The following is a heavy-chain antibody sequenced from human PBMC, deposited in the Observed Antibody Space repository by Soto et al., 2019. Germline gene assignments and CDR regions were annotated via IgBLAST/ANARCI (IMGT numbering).Heavy chain of an antibody. V-gene: IGHV4-39*01. CDR1: GGSISSSSYY. J-gene: IGHJ6*03. CDR2: IYYSGST. CDR3: ARHGQDSFGVAPYYYYYMDV. Sequence: SETLSLTCTVSGGSISSSSYYWGWIRQPPGKGLEWIGSIYYSGSTYYNPSLKSRVTISVDTSKNQFSLKLSSVTAADTAVYYCARHGQDSFGVAPYYYYYMDVWGKGTTVTVSS. D-gene: IGHD3-3*01.